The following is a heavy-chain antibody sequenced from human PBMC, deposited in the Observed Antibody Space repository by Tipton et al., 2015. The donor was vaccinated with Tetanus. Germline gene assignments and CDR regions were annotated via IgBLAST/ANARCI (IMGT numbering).Heavy chain of an antibody. CDR2: IYTSGST. Sequence: LRLSCSVSGDSISSFYWSWIRQPAGKGLEWIGRIYTSGSTNYNPSLKSRVTMSVDTSKRQFSLKLNSVTAADTAVYYCARDGGNYFYYGMNVWGQGAAVTVSS. V-gene: IGHV4-4*07. J-gene: IGHJ6*02. CDR3: ARDGGNYFYYGMNV. CDR1: GDSISSFY.